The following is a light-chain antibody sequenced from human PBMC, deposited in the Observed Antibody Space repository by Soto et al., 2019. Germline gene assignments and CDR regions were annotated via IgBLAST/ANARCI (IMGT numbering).Light chain of an antibody. V-gene: IGLV2-11*01. Sequence: QSALTQPRSVSGSPGQSVTISCTGTSSDVGGYNYVSWYQHHPGKAPKLIIYDVSKRPSGVPDRFSGSKSGNTASLTISGLQAEDEADYYCCSYAGTYIFYVFGTGTQLTVL. CDR1: SSDVGGYNY. J-gene: IGLJ1*01. CDR3: CSYAGTYIFYV. CDR2: DVS.